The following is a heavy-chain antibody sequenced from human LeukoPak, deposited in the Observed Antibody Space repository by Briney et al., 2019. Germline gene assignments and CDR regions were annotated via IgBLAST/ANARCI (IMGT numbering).Heavy chain of an antibody. V-gene: IGHV4-31*03. CDR3: ASSGYSSGWWGLSWFDP. CDR1: GGSISSGGYY. J-gene: IGHJ5*02. Sequence: PSETLSLTCTVSGGSISSGGYYWSWIRQHPGKGLEWIGYIYYSGSTYYNPSLKSRVTISVDTSKNQFSLKLSSVTAADTAVYYCASSGYSSGWWGLSWFDPWGQGTLVTVSS. CDR2: IYYSGST. D-gene: IGHD6-19*01.